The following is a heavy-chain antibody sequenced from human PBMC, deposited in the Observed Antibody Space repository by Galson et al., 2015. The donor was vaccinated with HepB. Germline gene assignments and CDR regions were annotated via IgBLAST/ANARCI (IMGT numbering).Heavy chain of an antibody. D-gene: IGHD2-2*01. Sequence: SLRLSCAASGFTFSSYSMNWVRQAPGKGLEWVSYISSSSSTIYYADSVKGRFTISRDNAKNSLYLQMNSLRDEDTAVYYCARDRPYCSSTSCYYYGMDVWGQGTTVTVSS. V-gene: IGHV3-48*02. CDR1: GFTFSSYS. CDR3: ARDRPYCSSTSCYYYGMDV. J-gene: IGHJ6*02. CDR2: ISSSSSTI.